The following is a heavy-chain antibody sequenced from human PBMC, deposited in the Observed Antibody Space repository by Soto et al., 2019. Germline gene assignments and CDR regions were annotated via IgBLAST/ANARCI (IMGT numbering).Heavy chain of an antibody. Sequence: EVQLVESGGGLVQPGGSLRLSCAASGFPVSSNYMSWVRQAPGKGLEWVSVIYSGGSTYYADSVKGRFTISRDNSKNTLYLQMNSLRAEDTAVYYCARDRSSGCLFDYWGQGTLVTVSS. CDR2: IYSGGST. V-gene: IGHV3-66*01. D-gene: IGHD6-19*01. J-gene: IGHJ4*02. CDR3: ARDRSSGCLFDY. CDR1: GFPVSSNY.